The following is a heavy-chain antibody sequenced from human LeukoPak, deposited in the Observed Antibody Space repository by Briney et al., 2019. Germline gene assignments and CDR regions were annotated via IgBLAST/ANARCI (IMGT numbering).Heavy chain of an antibody. V-gene: IGHV3-15*01. J-gene: IGHJ4*02. D-gene: IGHD5-18*01. CDR1: GFTFSNAW. Sequence: GGSLRLSCAASGFTFSNAWMSWVRQAPGKGLEWVGRIKSKTDGGTTDYAAPVKGRFTISRDDSINTLYLQMNSLKTEDTAVYYCTTETPYSYGPPAFDYWGQGTLVTVSS. CDR3: TTETPYSYGPPAFDY. CDR2: IKSKTDGGTT.